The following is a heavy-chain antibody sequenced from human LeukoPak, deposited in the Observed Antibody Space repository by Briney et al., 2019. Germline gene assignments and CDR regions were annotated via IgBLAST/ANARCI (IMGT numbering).Heavy chain of an antibody. CDR1: GGSISSGGYY. CDR3: ARAGVVPVTYGMDV. CDR2: IYYSGST. D-gene: IGHD2-2*01. J-gene: IGHJ6*02. Sequence: SETLSLTCTVPGGSISSGGYYWSWIRQHPGKGLEWIGYIYYSGSTYYNPSLKSRVTISVDTSKNQFSLKLSSVTAADTAVYYCARAGVVPVTYGMDVWGQGTTVTVSS. V-gene: IGHV4-31*03.